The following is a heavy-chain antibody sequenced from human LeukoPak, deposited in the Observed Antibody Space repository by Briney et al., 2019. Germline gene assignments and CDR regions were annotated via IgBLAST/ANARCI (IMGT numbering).Heavy chain of an antibody. V-gene: IGHV3-23*01. CDR1: GFTFSSYG. CDR3: AKAPVTTCRGAFCYPFDY. J-gene: IGHJ4*02. CDR2: ISGSGGST. Sequence: GGSLRLSCAASGFTFSSYGMSWVRQAPGKGLEWVSAISGSGGSTYYADSVKGRFTISRDNSKNTLYLQMNSLRAEDTAVYSCAKAPVTTCRGAFCYPFDYWGLGTLVTVSS. D-gene: IGHD2-15*01.